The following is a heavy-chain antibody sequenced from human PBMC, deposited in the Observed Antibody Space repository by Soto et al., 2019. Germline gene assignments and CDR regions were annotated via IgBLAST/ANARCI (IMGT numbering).Heavy chain of an antibody. CDR1: GYSFASYY. CDR3: ARVRYCSSTSCYGPHYYYGMDV. D-gene: IGHD2-2*01. V-gene: IGHV1-46*01. CDR2: INPSGGST. Sequence: SAKATSKASGYSFASYYMQWVQQDTKQGLEWMGIINPSGGSTSYAQKFQGRVTMTRDTSTSTVYMELSSLRSEDTAVYYCARVRYCSSTSCYGPHYYYGMDVWGQGTTVTVSS. J-gene: IGHJ6*02.